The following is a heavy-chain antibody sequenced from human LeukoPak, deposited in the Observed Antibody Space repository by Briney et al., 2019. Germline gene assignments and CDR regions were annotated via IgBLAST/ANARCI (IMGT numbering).Heavy chain of an antibody. CDR1: GYTFTSYG. D-gene: IGHD5-12*01. Sequence: GASVKVSCKASGYTFTSYGITWVRQPPGHGLEWMGGITPIFGTTNYAQRFQGRVTIIADKSTTTAYMELTSLRSEDTAVYYCARGTYSAYDLGSYMDVWGKGTTVIVSS. CDR2: ITPIFGTT. CDR3: ARGTYSAYDLGSYMDV. J-gene: IGHJ6*03. V-gene: IGHV1-69*06.